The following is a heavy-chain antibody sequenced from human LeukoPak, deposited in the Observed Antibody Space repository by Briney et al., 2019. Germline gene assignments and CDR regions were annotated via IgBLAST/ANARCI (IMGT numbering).Heavy chain of an antibody. CDR1: GFTFSSYG. D-gene: IGHD2-2*01. CDR2: IWYDGSNK. V-gene: IGHV3-33*01. J-gene: IGHJ4*02. Sequence: QPGRSLRLSCAASGFTFSSYGMHWVRQAPGKGLEWVAVIWYDGSNKYYADSVKGRFTISRDNSKNTLYLQMYSLRAEDTAVYYCARDARYCSSTSCEADYWGQGTLVTVSS. CDR3: ARDARYCSSTSCEADY.